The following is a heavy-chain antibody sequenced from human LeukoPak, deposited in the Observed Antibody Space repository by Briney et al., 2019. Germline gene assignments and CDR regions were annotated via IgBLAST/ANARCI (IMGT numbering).Heavy chain of an antibody. CDR1: GGSFSGYD. J-gene: IGHJ6*03. CDR3: ARGLGWKVATMGLSFMDV. Sequence: SETLSLTCGVYGGSFSGYDWSWVRQPPGKGLEWIGEINDGGDTNYNPSLKSRVTMSVDTSKNHFSLEVRSMTAADTAVYYCARGLGWKVATMGLSFMDVWGEGTTVTVSS. CDR2: INDGGDT. D-gene: IGHD5-24*01. V-gene: IGHV4-34*01.